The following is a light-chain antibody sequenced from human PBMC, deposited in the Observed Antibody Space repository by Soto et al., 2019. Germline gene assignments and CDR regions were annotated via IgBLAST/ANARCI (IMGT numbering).Light chain of an antibody. CDR1: QDINRY. J-gene: IGKJ4*01. V-gene: IGKV1-39*01. Sequence: DIQMTQSPSFLSASAGDRLTITCRASQDINRYLNWYQQKPGKAPKLLISVASSLESGVPSRFSGAGDGTDFTLTISSLQPEDFATYYCQQIYSTPLTFGGGTKVEIK. CDR3: QQIYSTPLT. CDR2: VAS.